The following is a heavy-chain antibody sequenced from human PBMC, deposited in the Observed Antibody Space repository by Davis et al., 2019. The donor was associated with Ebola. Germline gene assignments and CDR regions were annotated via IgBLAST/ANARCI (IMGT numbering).Heavy chain of an antibody. V-gene: IGHV4-34*01. D-gene: IGHD3-10*01. CDR1: GGSFSGYY. J-gene: IGHJ4*02. Sequence: MPSETLSLTCAVYGGSFSGYYWSWIRQPPGKGLEWIGEINHSGSTNYNPSLKSRVTISVDTSKNQFSLKLSSVTAADTAVYYCARGRGLWFGEADYWGQGTLVTVSS. CDR2: INHSGST. CDR3: ARGRGLWFGEADY.